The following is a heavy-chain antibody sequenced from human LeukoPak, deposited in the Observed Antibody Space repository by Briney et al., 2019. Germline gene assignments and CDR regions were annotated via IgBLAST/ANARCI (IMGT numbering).Heavy chain of an antibody. V-gene: IGHV3-7*01. CDR1: GFSCSSYW. D-gene: IGHD1-26*01. CDR2: INEDGSEK. Sequence: GGSLRLSCSASGFSCSSYWMSWVRQAPGKGLEWVAHINEDGSEKYYVDSVKGRFFISRDNAAKSLSLLMNRLRDADTAVYYCARVSVGAPAFDYWGQGNLVTVSS. J-gene: IGHJ4*02. CDR3: ARVSVGAPAFDY.